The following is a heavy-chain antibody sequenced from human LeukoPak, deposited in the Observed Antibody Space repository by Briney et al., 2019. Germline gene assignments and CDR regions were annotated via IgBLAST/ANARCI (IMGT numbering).Heavy chain of an antibody. Sequence: GGSLRLSCAASGFTFSSYWMNWVRQAPGKGPEWVSSISSGSTYMYYADSVKGRFTISRDNAQNSMYLQMNSLRAEDTAVYYCGRVGGRSKAAKGDAFDIWGQGTMVTVSS. CDR2: ISSGSTYM. J-gene: IGHJ3*02. V-gene: IGHV3-21*01. CDR3: GRVGGRSKAAKGDAFDI. D-gene: IGHD6-6*01. CDR1: GFTFSSYW.